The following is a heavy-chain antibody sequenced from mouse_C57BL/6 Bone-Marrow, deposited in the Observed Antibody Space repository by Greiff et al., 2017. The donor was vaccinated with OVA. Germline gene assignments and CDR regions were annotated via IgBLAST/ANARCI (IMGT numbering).Heavy chain of an antibody. CDR1: GYAFSSSW. CDR3: ARGGGTAYFDV. Sequence: QVQLQQSGPELVKPGASVQISCKASGYAFSSSWMNWVKQRPGKGLEWIGRIYPGDGDTNYNGKFKGKATLTADKSSSTAYMQLSSLTSEDSAVYFCARGGGTAYFDVWGTGTTVTVSS. J-gene: IGHJ1*03. V-gene: IGHV1-82*01. CDR2: IYPGDGDT. D-gene: IGHD3-3*01.